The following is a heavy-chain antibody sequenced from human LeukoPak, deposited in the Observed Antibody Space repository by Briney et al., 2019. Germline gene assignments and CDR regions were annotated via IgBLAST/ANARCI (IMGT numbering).Heavy chain of an antibody. CDR1: GVSIFSYY. CDR2: THYSGIT. CDR3: ATGRSIRYFDY. V-gene: IGHV4-59*08. J-gene: IGHJ4*02. Sequence: SETLSLTCTVSGVSIFSYYWNWIRQPPGQGLEWIGYTHYSGITKYNPALESRVTISVDTSKSQFSLKLSSPTAADTAVYYCATGRSIRYFDYWGQGTLLSVS. D-gene: IGHD3-9*01.